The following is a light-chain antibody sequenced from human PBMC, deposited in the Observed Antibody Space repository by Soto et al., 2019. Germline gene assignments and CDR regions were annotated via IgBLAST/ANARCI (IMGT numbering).Light chain of an antibody. CDR3: QQYGRSPEWT. CDR2: GAS. Sequence: EIVLTQSPGTLSLSPGERATLSCRASQSVSSSYLAWYQQKPGQAPRLLISGASSRATGITDRFSGSGSGTDFTLTISRMEPEDFAVYYCQQYGRSPEWTFGQGTKVEIK. V-gene: IGKV3-20*01. CDR1: QSVSSSY. J-gene: IGKJ1*01.